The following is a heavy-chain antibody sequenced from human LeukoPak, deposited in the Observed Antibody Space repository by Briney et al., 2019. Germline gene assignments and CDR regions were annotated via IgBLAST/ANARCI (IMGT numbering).Heavy chain of an antibody. J-gene: IGHJ4*02. CDR1: GITFSSYA. V-gene: IGHV3-23*01. CDR3: AKVWNVYGQFDC. D-gene: IGHD5/OR15-5a*01. Sequence: GGSLRLSCAASGITFSSYAMSWVRQAPGKGLEWVSGISNSGANTYYVDSVKGRFTISRDNSKNTLYLPMNSLRAEDTAVYYCAKVWNVYGQFDCWGQGTLVTVSS. CDR2: ISNSGANT.